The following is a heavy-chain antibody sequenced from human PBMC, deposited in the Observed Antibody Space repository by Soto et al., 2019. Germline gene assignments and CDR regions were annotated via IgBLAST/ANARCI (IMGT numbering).Heavy chain of an antibody. V-gene: IGHV1-24*01. CDR2: FDPEDGET. D-gene: IGHD3-10*01. J-gene: IGHJ6*02. CDR1: GYTLTELS. Sequence: ASVKVSCKVSGYTLTELSMHWVRQAPGKGLEWMGGFDPEDGETIYAQKFQGRVTMTEDTSTDTAYMELSSLRSEDTAVYYCARGYYGSGSYYNEYYYGMDVWGQGTTVTVSS. CDR3: ARGYYGSGSYYNEYYYGMDV.